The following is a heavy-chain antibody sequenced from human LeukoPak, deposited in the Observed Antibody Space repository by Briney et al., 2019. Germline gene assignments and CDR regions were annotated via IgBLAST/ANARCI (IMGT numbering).Heavy chain of an antibody. CDR3: AKMGDIVTTIVDF. Sequence: GGSLRLSCAASGFTFSSYAMSWVRQAPGKGLEWVSVVSGRGDSTNYAESLKGRFTIFRDNSKNMLYLQMSSLRAEDMALYYCAKMGDIVTTIVDFWGQGTLVTVSS. CDR1: GFTFSSYA. J-gene: IGHJ4*02. V-gene: IGHV3-23*01. D-gene: IGHD5-12*01. CDR2: VSGRGDST.